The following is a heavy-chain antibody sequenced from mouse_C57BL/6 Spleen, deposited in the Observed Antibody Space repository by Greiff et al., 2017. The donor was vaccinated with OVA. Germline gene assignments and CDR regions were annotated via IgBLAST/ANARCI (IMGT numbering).Heavy chain of an antibody. D-gene: IGHD1-1*01. V-gene: IGHV5-4*03. CDR3: ARVGVITTVVATDYFDY. Sequence: DVMLVESGGGLVKPGGSLKLSCAASGFTFSSYAMSWVRQTPEKRLEWVATISDGGSYTYYPDNVKGRFTISRDNAKNNLYLQMSHLKSEDTAMYYCARVGVITTVVATDYFDYWGQGTTLTVSS. CDR2: ISDGGSYT. J-gene: IGHJ2*01. CDR1: GFTFSSYA.